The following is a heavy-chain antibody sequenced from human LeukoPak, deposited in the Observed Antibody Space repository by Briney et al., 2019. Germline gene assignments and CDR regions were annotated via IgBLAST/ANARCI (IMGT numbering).Heavy chain of an antibody. CDR2: IHPSGGST. CDR3: ARDISSSTDRPIDY. Sequence: IIHPSGGSTSYAQKFQGRVTMTRDTSTSTVYMELSSLRSEDTAVYYCARDISSSTDRPIDYWGQGTLVTVSS. J-gene: IGHJ4*02. V-gene: IGHV1-46*01. D-gene: IGHD6-6*01.